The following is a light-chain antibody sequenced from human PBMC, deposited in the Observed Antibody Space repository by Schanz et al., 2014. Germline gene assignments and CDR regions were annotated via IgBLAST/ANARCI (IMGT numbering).Light chain of an antibody. J-gene: IGLJ2*01. CDR1: GSDGGGYVF. CDR3: SSYTSTSVV. CDR2: DVT. V-gene: IGLV2-14*03. Sequence: QSALTQPASVSGSPGQSITISCTGTGSDGGGYVFISWYQQLPGKAPKLMIYDVTNRPSGVSNRFSGSKSGNTASLIISGLQAEDEADYYCSSYTSTSVVFGGGTKLTVL.